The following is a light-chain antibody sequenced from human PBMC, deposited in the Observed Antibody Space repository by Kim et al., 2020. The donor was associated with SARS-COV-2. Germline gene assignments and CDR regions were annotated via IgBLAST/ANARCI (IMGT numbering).Light chain of an antibody. CDR2: QDR. J-gene: IGLJ1*01. CDR3: QTWDSNAALYV. V-gene: IGLV3-1*01. Sequence: SYELTQPPSVSVSPGQTASITCSGDKLGDKYTCWYQQKAGRSPVLVIYQDRKRPSGIPERFSGSSSGNTATLTISGTQAMDEADYYCQTWDSNAALYVFG. CDR1: KLGDKY.